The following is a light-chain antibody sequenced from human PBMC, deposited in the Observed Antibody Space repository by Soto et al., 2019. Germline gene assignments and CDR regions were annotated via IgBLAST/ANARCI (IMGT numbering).Light chain of an antibody. Sequence: IVLTQSPGTLSLSPGERATLSCRASQSVSSNYLAWYQLKPGQAPRLLIYEASNRATGIPARISGSGSGTDFTLTISSLEPEDFAVYYCQQHSNWPTTFGQGTRLEI. CDR3: QQHSNWPTT. V-gene: IGKV3-11*01. J-gene: IGKJ5*01. CDR2: EAS. CDR1: QSVSSNY.